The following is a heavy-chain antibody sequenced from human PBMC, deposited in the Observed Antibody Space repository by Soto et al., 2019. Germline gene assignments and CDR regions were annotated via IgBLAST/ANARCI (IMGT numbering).Heavy chain of an antibody. D-gene: IGHD6-19*01. J-gene: IGHJ4*02. CDR1: GGSFSGYY. CDR3: ARGGPRVAGSDY. CDR2: INHSGST. V-gene: IGHV4-34*01. Sequence: SETLSLTCAVYGGSFSGYYWSWIRQPPGKGLEWIGEINHSGSTNYNPSLKSRVTISVDTSKNQFSLKLSSVTAADTAVYYCARGGPRVAGSDYWGQGTLVTVSS.